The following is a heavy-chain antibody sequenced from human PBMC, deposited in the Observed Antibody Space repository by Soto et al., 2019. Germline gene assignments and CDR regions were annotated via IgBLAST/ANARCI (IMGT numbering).Heavy chain of an antibody. Sequence: GASVKVSCKASGYTFTAYYMHWVRQAPGQGLEWMGCINPNSGGTNSAQKFQGWVTMTTDTSTSTAYMELRSLRSDDTAVYYCARGITPMDVWGQGTTVTVSS. CDR3: ARGITPMDV. J-gene: IGHJ6*02. D-gene: IGHD2-15*01. CDR2: INPNSGGT. V-gene: IGHV1-2*04. CDR1: GYTFTAYY.